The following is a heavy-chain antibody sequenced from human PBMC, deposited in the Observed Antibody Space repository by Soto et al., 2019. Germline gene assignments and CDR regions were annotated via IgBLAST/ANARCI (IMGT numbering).Heavy chain of an antibody. V-gene: IGHV4-31*11. CDR3: AGDRDDYYYHGMDV. Sequence: LPGDVSSGSISSGDYSWSWICQHPGKGLEWIGXIYXXGXTXXXPXXXSRVTISVGTSKNRFSLKLSAVTAADTAVFFCAGDRDDYYYHGMDVRRQRTTVTASS. J-gene: IGHJ6*02. CDR1: SGSISSGDYS. D-gene: IGHD2-21*01. CDR2: IYXXGXT.